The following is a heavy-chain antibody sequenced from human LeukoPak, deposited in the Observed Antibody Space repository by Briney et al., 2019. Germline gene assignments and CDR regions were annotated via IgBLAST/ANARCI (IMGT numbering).Heavy chain of an antibody. CDR3: ARRSSSWKNWFDP. D-gene: IGHD6-13*01. CDR2: IYYSGTT. CDR1: GGSIDSNS. V-gene: IGHV4-59*01. Sequence: LETLSLTCTVSGGSIDSNSWTWIRQPPGKGLEWIGYIYYSGTTNYNPSLKSRVTMSVDMSKNQFSLKLSSVTAAGTAVYYCARRSSSWKNWFDPWGQGTLVTVSS. J-gene: IGHJ5*02.